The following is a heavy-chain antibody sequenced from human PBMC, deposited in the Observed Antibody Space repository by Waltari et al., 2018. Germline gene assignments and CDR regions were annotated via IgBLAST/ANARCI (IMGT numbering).Heavy chain of an antibody. CDR2: MSPDGSAK. CDR1: GFPFRSYW. Sequence: EVQLVESGGGLVQPGESLRLSCGASGFPFRSYWMSWVRQAPGKGLEWVSNMSPDGSAKYYGDSVRGRFTVSRDNAQDSMYLHVNSLRAEDTAIYYCSINDAWSFRVWGQGTLVTVSS. J-gene: IGHJ1*01. V-gene: IGHV3-7*03. D-gene: IGHD1-26*01. CDR3: SINDAWSFRV.